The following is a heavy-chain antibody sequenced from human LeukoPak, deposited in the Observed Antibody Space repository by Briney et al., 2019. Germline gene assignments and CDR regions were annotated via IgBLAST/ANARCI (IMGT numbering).Heavy chain of an antibody. Sequence: GGSLRLSCAASGFTVSSNYMSWVRQAPGKGLEWVSVIYSGGTTLYADSVKGRFTISRDNSKNTLYLQMNSLRAEDTAVYYCARDSSGYYCAFDVWGQGTVVIVYS. V-gene: IGHV3-66*01. J-gene: IGHJ3*01. CDR2: IYSGGTT. CDR1: GFTVSSNY. D-gene: IGHD3-22*01. CDR3: ARDSSGYYCAFDV.